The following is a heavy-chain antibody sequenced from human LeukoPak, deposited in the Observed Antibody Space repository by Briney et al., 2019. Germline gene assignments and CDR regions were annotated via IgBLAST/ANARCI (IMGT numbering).Heavy chain of an antibody. CDR3: TKDVTAGGLDY. CDR2: IYWNGGGE. D-gene: IGHD6-13*01. CDR1: GVTLKDHA. J-gene: IGHJ4*02. Sequence: RGGSLRLSCTPSGVTLKDHAMHWLRQAPGRGLEGVSGIYWNGGGEGYADSVKGRFTISRDNAKNSLYLQMNSLRPEDTALYYCTKDVTAGGLDYWGQGTLVTVSS. V-gene: IGHV3-9*01.